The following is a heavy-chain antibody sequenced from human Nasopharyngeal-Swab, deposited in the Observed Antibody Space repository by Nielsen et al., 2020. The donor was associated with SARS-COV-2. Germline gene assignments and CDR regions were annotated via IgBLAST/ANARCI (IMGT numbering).Heavy chain of an antibody. Sequence: WVRQAPGQGLEWMGGFDPEDGETIYAQKFQGRVTMTEDTSTDTAYMELSSLRSEDTAVYYCARVLTVRDYYYYYMDVWGKGTTVTVSS. D-gene: IGHD4/OR15-4a*01. V-gene: IGHV1-24*01. J-gene: IGHJ6*03. CDR3: ARVLTVRDYYYYYMDV. CDR2: FDPEDGET.